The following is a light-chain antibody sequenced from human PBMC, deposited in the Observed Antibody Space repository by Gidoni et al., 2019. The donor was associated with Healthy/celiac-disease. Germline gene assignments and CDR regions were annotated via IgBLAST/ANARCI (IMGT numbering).Light chain of an antibody. J-gene: IGKJ3*01. CDR3: QQLNSYPPGDT. CDR1: QCISIY. Sequence: DIQLTQSPSFLSASVGDRVTITCRASQCISIYLAWYQQKPGKAPRLLIYAASTLQSGVPSRFSGSGSGTEFTLTISLLQPEDFATYYCQQLNSYPPGDTFXPXTKVDIK. V-gene: IGKV1-9*01. CDR2: AAS.